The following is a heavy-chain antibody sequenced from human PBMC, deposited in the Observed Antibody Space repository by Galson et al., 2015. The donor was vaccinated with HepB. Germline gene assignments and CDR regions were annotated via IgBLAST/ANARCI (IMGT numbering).Heavy chain of an antibody. CDR3: AKGDLFCTNGVCFARSPSYYYGTDV. CDR2: ISWNSRDI. V-gene: IGHV3-9*01. D-gene: IGHD2-8*01. J-gene: IGHJ6*02. Sequence: SLRLSCAASGFTFEDYTLHWVRQVPGKGLEWVSGISWNSRDIAYVDSVKGRFTISRDNARNSLYLEMNSLKTEDTAVYYCAKGDLFCTNGVCFARSPSYYYGTDVWGQGTTVTVSS. CDR1: GFTFEDYT.